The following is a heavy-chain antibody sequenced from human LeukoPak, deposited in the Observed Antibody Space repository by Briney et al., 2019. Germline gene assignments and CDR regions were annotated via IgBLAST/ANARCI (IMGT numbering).Heavy chain of an antibody. D-gene: IGHD2-21*01. CDR3: ARVGYCGGDCYSYYFDY. J-gene: IGHJ4*02. CDR1: GGTFSSYA. Sequence: GASVKVSCKASGGTFSSYAISWVRQAPGQGLECMGGIIPIFGTANYAQKFQGRVTITADESTSTAYMELSSLRSEDTAVYYCARVGYCGGDCYSYYFDYWGQGTLVTASS. V-gene: IGHV1-69*13. CDR2: IIPIFGTA.